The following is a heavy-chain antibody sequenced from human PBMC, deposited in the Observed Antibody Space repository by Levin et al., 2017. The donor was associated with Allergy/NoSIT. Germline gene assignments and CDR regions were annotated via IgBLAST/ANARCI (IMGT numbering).Heavy chain of an antibody. D-gene: IGHD3-22*01. CDR2: IKSKTDGGTT. Sequence: KPGESLKISCAASGFTFSNAWMSWVRQAPGKGLEWVGRIKSKTDGGTTDYAAPVKGRFTISRDDSKNTLYLQMNSLKTEDTAVYYCTTGASSGHGVYYFDYWGQGTLVTVSS. CDR3: TTGASSGHGVYYFDY. CDR1: GFTFSNAW. J-gene: IGHJ4*02. V-gene: IGHV3-15*01.